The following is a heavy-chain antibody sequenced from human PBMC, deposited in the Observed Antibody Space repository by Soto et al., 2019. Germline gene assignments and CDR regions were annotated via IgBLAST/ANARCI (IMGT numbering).Heavy chain of an antibody. D-gene: IGHD3-10*01. CDR2: IDRSGSNI. Sequence: QVQLVESGGGFVKPGGSLRLSCAASGFTFSDHYMSWIRQAPGKGLEWISYIDRSGSNIYYVDSVRGRFTISRDNVKHSRFRQMNSLRVDDTAVYYCARGRKDSAYLATYWGQGALVAVSS. J-gene: IGHJ4*02. CDR3: ARGRKDSAYLATY. V-gene: IGHV3-11*01. CDR1: GFTFSDHY.